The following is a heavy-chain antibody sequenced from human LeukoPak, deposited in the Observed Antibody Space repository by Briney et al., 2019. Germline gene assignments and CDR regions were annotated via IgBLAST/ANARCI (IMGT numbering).Heavy chain of an antibody. Sequence: ASVKVSCKASGYTFTSYDINWVRQATGQGLEWMGWMNPNSGNTGYVQKFQGRVTMTRNTSISTAYMELSSLRSEDTAVYYCARGWSKSGGYSYGNWGQGTLVTVSS. CDR3: ARGWSKSGGYSYGN. D-gene: IGHD5-18*01. V-gene: IGHV1-8*01. J-gene: IGHJ4*02. CDR1: GYTFTSYD. CDR2: MNPNSGNT.